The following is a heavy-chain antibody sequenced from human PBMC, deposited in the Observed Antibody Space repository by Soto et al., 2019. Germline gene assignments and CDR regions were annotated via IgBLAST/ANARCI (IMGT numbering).Heavy chain of an antibody. V-gene: IGHV4-31*03. D-gene: IGHD3-9*01. CDR2: IYYSGST. CDR3: ARVGFDDILTQAGYFDY. CDR1: GGSISSGGYY. Sequence: SETLSLTCTVSGGSISSGGYYWSWIRQHPGKGLEWIGYIYYSGSTYYNPSLKSRVTISVDTSKNQFSLKLSSVTAADTAVYYCARVGFDDILTQAGYFDYWGQGTLVTVSS. J-gene: IGHJ4*02.